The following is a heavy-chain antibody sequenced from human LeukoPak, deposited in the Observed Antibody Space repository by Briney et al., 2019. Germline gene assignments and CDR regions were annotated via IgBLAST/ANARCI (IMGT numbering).Heavy chain of an antibody. CDR3: ARILRYYYYMDV. CDR1: GGSISSYY. Sequence: SETLSLTCTVSGGSISSYYWSWIRQPPGKGLEWIGYIYYSGSTNYNPSLKSRVTISVDTSKNQFSLKLSSVTAADTAVYYCARILRYYYYMDVWGKGTTVTISS. J-gene: IGHJ6*03. CDR2: IYYSGST. D-gene: IGHD2-8*02. V-gene: IGHV4-59*01.